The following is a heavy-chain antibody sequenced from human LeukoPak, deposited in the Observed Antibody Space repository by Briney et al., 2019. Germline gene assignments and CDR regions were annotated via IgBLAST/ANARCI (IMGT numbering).Heavy chain of an antibody. CDR1: GFTFSSYS. CDR3: AKDMVRGVLSENNWFDP. D-gene: IGHD3-10*01. J-gene: IGHJ5*02. V-gene: IGHV3-30*02. Sequence: GTSLRLSCAASGFTFSSYSMNWVRQAPGKGLEWVAFIRYDGSNKYYADSVKGRFTISRDNSKNTLYLQMNSLRAEDTAVYYCAKDMVRGVLSENNWFDPWGQGTLVTVSS. CDR2: IRYDGSNK.